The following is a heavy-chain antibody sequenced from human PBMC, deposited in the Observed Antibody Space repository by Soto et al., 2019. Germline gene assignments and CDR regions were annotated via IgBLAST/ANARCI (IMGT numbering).Heavy chain of an antibody. V-gene: IGHV4-39*01. Sequence: SETLSLTCTVSGGSINTRNYYGSWIRQPPGKGLEWIGSIYYSGNTYHNPSLKSRVTISIDTCNNQFSLKLTSVTAADTAVYFCARGGLYGGNPILSPNDFWGQGTLVTVSS. CDR1: GGSINTRNYY. CDR2: IYYSGNT. J-gene: IGHJ4*02. CDR3: ARGGLYGGNPILSPNDF. D-gene: IGHD2-15*01.